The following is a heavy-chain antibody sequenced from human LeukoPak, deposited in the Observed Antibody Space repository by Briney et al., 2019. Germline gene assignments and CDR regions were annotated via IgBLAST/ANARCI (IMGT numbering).Heavy chain of an antibody. Sequence: GGSLRLSCAASGFTFGSYSMNWVRQAPGKGLEWVGFIRSKAYGGTTEYAASVKGRFTISRDDSKSIAYLQMNSLKTEDTAVYYCTRDPRGGSCYAWFDPWGQGTLVTVSS. D-gene: IGHD2-15*01. V-gene: IGHV3-49*04. CDR2: IRSKAYGGTT. CDR1: GFTFGSYS. CDR3: TRDPRGGSCYAWFDP. J-gene: IGHJ5*02.